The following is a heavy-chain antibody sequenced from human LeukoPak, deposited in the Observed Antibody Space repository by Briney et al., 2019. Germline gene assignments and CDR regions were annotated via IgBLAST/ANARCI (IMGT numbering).Heavy chain of an antibody. CDR1: GGSISSGGYY. J-gene: IGHJ4*02. D-gene: IGHD2-21*02. V-gene: IGHV3-20*04. Sequence: PSETLSLTCTVSGGSISSGGYYWSWVRQAPGKGLEWVSGINWNGGSTGYADSVKGRFTISRDNAKNSLYLQMNSLRAEDTALYYCARRAYCGGDCYTAFDYWGQGTLVTVSS. CDR2: INWNGGST. CDR3: ARRAYCGGDCYTAFDY.